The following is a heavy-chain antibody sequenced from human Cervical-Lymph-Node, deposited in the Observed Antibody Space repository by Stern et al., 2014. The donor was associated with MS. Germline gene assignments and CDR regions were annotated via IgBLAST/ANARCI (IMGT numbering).Heavy chain of an antibody. CDR2: VYVAGGLT. J-gene: IGHJ3*01. D-gene: IGHD2-8*01. Sequence: QVQLQESGPGLVKPSQTLSLTCTVSDGSLSRDDSWWSWIRQPAGKGLEWIGRVYVAGGLTKYHPSRGVRPPISLPTSKTQFSLPPRSVTAADTAVYYCVGDSQAYCTLKTCHKSPTVWGQGTTVTVSS. V-gene: IGHV4-61*02. CDR1: DGSLSRDDSW. CDR3: VGDSQAYCTLKTCHKSPTV.